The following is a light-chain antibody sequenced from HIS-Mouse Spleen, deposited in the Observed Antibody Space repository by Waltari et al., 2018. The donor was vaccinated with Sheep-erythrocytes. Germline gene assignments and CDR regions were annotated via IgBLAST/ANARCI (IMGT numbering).Light chain of an antibody. Sequence: QSVLTQPPSVSGAPGQRVTISCTGSSSNIGAGYDVHWYQQLPGTAPKLLIYGNSNRPSGVPDRFSGSKSGTSASLAIAGLQAEDEAVYYCQSYDICLSGSVFGGGTKLTVL. CDR2: GNS. CDR1: SSNIGAGYD. V-gene: IGLV1-40*01. CDR3: QSYDICLSGSV. J-gene: IGLJ3*02.